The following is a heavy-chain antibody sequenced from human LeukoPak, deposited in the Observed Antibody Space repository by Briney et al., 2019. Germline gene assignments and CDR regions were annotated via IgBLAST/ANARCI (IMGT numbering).Heavy chain of an antibody. V-gene: IGHV4-31*03. CDR1: PPRARSSVDK. J-gene: IGHJ2*01. D-gene: IGHD3-22*01. CDR3: AISPRQGFTMLVLRFFYFAL. CDR2: LNNSEKT. Sequence: SETLSLTCNIPPPRARSSVDKSRRNREQQGKSVELVGRLNNSEKTYYNPSLVSRVTMSVDTSKNQFSLKLSSVTAADAAVYYCAISPRQGFTMLVLRFFYFALWGGGPLVPVPS.